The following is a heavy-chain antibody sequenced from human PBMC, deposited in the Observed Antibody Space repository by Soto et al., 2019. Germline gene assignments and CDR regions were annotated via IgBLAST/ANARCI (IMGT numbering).Heavy chain of an antibody. CDR1: GYTFTSYA. V-gene: IGHV1-3*01. J-gene: IGHJ5*02. CDR3: ARAWYQLVSTWFDP. Sequence: QVQLVQSGAEVKKPGASVKVSCKASGYTFTSYAMHWVRQAPGQRLEWMGWINAGNGNTKYSQKFQGRVIITRDTSASTVYMQLSNLRSEDTDVYYCARAWYQLVSTWFDPWGQGTQVTVSS. D-gene: IGHD2-2*01. CDR2: INAGNGNT.